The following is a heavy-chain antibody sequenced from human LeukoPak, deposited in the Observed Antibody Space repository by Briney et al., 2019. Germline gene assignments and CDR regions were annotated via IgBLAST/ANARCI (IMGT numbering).Heavy chain of an antibody. D-gene: IGHD3-16*01. CDR2: MNQDGSAK. J-gene: IGHJ6*02. CDR3: ATYTHWVAGDV. CDR1: GFTFSSYS. Sequence: GGSLRLSCAASGFTFSSYSMSWVRQAPGKGLEWVANMNQDGSAKDYVDSVKGRFTISRDNARNSLYLQMSSLRAEDTAVYYCATYTHWVAGDVWGQGTTVTVSS. V-gene: IGHV3-7*01.